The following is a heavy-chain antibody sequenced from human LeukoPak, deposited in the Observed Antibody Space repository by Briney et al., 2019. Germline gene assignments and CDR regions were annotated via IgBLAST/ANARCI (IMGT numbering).Heavy chain of an antibody. CDR2: NNHSGST. V-gene: IGHV4-34*01. D-gene: IGHD5-12*01. Sequence: SETLSLTCAVYGGSFSGYYWSWIRQPPGKGLEWIGENNHSGSTNYNPSLKSRVTISVDMSKNQFSLKLSSVTAADTAVYYCARGRKWLRLGYFDYWGQGTLVTVSS. J-gene: IGHJ4*02. CDR3: ARGRKWLRLGYFDY. CDR1: GGSFSGYY.